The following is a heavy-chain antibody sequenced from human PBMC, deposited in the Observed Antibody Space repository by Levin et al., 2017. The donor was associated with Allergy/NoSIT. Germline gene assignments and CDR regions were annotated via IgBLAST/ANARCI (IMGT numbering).Heavy chain of an antibody. CDR1: GFNFSDYY. Sequence: PGESLKISCAASGFNFSDYYMSWIRQAPGKGLEWISYISNGSDSINYADSVKGRLTISRDNAKNSLYLQVANLRAEDTAVYYCARVSRITARLLTDFYYYYYMDVWGKGTTVIVSS. CDR2: ISNGSDSI. V-gene: IGHV3-11*06. CDR3: ARVSRITARLLTDFYYYYYMDV. J-gene: IGHJ6*03. D-gene: IGHD6-6*01.